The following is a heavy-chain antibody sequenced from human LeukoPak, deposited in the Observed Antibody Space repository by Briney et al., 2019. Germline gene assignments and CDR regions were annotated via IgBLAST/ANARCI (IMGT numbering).Heavy chain of an antibody. CDR1: GFTFSSYG. D-gene: IGHD2-8*02. V-gene: IGHV3-30*18. CDR2: ILYDGTNK. CDR3: AKEPTGGFDI. J-gene: IGHJ3*02. Sequence: GRSLRLSCAASGFTFSSYGMQWVRQAPGKWLEWVALILYDGTNKYYADSVKGRFTISRDNSKNTLYLQMNSLRPEDTALYYCAKEPTGGFDIWGQGTMVTVSS.